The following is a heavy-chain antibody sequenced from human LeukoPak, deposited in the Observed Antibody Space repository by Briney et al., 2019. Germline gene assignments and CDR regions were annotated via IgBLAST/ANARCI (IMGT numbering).Heavy chain of an antibody. V-gene: IGHV3-21*01. J-gene: IGHJ4*02. CDR3: ARDSPGQWLRTLGLDY. CDR1: GFTFSSYS. Sequence: NPGGSLRLSCAASGFTFSSYSMNWVRQAPGKGLEWVSSISSSSSYIYYADSVKGRFTISRDNAKNSLYLQMNSLRAEDTAVYYCARDSPGQWLRTLGLDYWGQGTLVTVSS. D-gene: IGHD5-12*01. CDR2: ISSSSSYI.